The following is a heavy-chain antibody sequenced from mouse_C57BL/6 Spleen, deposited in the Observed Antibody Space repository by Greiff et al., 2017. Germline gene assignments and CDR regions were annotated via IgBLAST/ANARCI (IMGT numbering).Heavy chain of an antibody. V-gene: IGHV1-69*01. J-gene: IGHJ2*01. CDR3: ASGTTAGGYFDY. CDR1: GYTFTSYW. D-gene: IGHD1-2*01. CDR2: IDPSDSYT. Sequence: VQLQQPGAELVMPGASVKLSCKASGYTFTSYWMHWVKQRPGQGLEWIGEIDPSDSYTNYNQKFKGKSTLTVDKSSSTAYMQLSSLTSEDSAVYYCASGTTAGGYFDYWGQGTTLTVSS.